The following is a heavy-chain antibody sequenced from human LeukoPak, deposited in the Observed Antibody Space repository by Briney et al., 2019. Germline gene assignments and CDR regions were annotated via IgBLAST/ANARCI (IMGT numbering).Heavy chain of an antibody. J-gene: IGHJ5*02. Sequence: ASVKVSCKASGYTFTSYDLNWVRQATGQGLEWMGWMNPNSGKTGYAQKFQGRVTLTRNTSIGTAYMELSSLRSEDTAVYYCARDYGGNPGWFDPWGQGTPVTVSS. V-gene: IGHV1-8*01. CDR1: GYTFTSYD. D-gene: IGHD4-23*01. CDR2: MNPNSGKT. CDR3: ARDYGGNPGWFDP.